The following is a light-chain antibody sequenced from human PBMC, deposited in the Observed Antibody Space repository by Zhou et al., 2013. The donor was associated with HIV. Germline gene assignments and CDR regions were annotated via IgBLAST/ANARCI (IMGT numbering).Light chain of an antibody. Sequence: DIQMTQSPSSLSVSVGGRVTITCRASQSISSYLNWYQQKPGKAPKLLIYAASSLQSGVPSRFSGSGSGTDFTLTISSLQPEDFAIYYCQQSHSSPYTFGLGT. J-gene: IGKJ2*01. CDR1: QSISSY. CDR2: AAS. V-gene: IGKV1-39*01. CDR3: QQSHSSPYT.